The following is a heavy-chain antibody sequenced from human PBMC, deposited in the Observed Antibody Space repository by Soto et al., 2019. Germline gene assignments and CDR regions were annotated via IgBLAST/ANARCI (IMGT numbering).Heavy chain of an antibody. CDR2: TTGSGANK. CDR3: AKDGDFGEDGPAEYFEH. J-gene: IGHJ1*01. D-gene: IGHD4-17*01. V-gene: IGHV3-23*01. Sequence: EVNLLESGGGFVQPGESLRISCVGSGFTFKNYGMTWVRQAPGKGLEWVSGTTGSGANKHYADSVRGRFTISRDNSKKTLYLEMKSLRVEDTAVYYCAKDGDFGEDGPAEYFEHWGQGTLVTVSS. CDR1: GFTFKNYG.